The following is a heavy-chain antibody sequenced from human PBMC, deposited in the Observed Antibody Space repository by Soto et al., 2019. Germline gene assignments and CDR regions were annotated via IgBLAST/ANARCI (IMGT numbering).Heavy chain of an antibody. CDR1: GFTFSSYS. J-gene: IGHJ6*03. CDR2: ISSSSSYI. Sequence: GGSLRLSCAASGFTFSSYSMNWVRQAPGKGLEWVSSISSSSSYIYYADSVKGRFTISRDNAKNSLYLQMNSLRAEDTAVYYCARDMITFGGVIVNMDVWGKGTTVTVSS. CDR3: ARDMITFGGVIVNMDV. V-gene: IGHV3-21*01. D-gene: IGHD3-16*02.